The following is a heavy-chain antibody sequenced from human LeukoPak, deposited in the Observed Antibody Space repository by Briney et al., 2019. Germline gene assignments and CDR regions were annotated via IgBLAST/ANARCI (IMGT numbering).Heavy chain of an antibody. J-gene: IGHJ6*03. CDR3: ARDKEGIWFGELSDYYYMDV. CDR1: GGSISSYY. D-gene: IGHD3-10*01. V-gene: IGHV4-4*07. Sequence: PSETLSLTCTVSGGSISSYYWSWIRQPAGKGLEWIGRIYSSGSTNYNPSLKSRVTMSVDTSKNRFSLKLSSVTAADTAVYYCARDKEGIWFGELSDYYYMDVWGKGTTVTVSS. CDR2: IYSSGST.